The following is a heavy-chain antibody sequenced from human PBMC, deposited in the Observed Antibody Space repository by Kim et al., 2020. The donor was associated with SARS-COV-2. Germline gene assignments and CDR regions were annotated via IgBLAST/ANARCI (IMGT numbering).Heavy chain of an antibody. J-gene: IGHJ6*02. CDR2: ST. V-gene: IGHV3-74*01. CDR3: TRGGYQHGMDV. D-gene: IGHD5-12*01. Sequence: STPYADAVKGRFTISGDNAKNTLSLQMNSRRAEDTAVYYCTRGGYQHGMDVWGQGTTVTVSS.